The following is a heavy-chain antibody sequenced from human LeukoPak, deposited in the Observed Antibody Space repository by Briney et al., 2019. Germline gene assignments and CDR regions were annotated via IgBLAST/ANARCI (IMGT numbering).Heavy chain of an antibody. Sequence: SETLSLTCAVSGGSFSGYYWSWIRQPPGKGPEWIGEINDSGSTNYNPSLKSRVTISMDTSKSQFSLNLTSATAADTAVYYCARENGYWNYFYMDVWGKGTAVSVS. CDR3: ARENGYWNYFYMDV. D-gene: IGHD5-24*01. CDR1: GGSFSGYY. J-gene: IGHJ6*03. CDR2: INDSGST. V-gene: IGHV4-34*01.